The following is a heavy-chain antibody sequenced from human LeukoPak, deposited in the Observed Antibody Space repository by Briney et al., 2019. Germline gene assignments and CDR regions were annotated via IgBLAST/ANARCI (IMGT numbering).Heavy chain of an antibody. CDR3: ARQTGSGLFILP. J-gene: IGHJ4*02. Sequence: SETLSLTCTVSGGSISSSSRYWGWIRPPPGKGLEWIGSIYYSGSTYYNPSLKSRVTISVDTSKNQFSLKLTSVTAADTAVYYCARQTGSGLFILPGGQGTLVTVSS. CDR1: GGSISSSSRY. V-gene: IGHV4-39*01. D-gene: IGHD3/OR15-3a*01. CDR2: IYYSGST.